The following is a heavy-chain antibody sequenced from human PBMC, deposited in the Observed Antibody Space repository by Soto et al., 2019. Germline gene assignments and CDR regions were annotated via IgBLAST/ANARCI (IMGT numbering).Heavy chain of an antibody. CDR3: ARVPVTTYAFDI. J-gene: IGHJ3*02. CDR2: ISTSGSST. CDR1: GFSFSDYY. V-gene: IGHV3-11*04. Sequence: GGSLRLSCAASGFSFSDYYMSWIRQAPGKGLEWVSLISTSGSSTDYSDKLKGRVTITRDKAKSTAYMELSSLRSEDTAVYYCARVPVTTYAFDIWGQGTMVTVSS. D-gene: IGHD4-17*01.